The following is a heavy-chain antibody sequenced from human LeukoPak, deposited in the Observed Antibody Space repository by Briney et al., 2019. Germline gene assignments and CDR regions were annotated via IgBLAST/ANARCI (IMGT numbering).Heavy chain of an antibody. CDR3: ARDRAALARMGGMDV. Sequence: GGSLRFSCAASGFTFSSYSMNWVRQAPGKGLEWVSYISCSSSHIYYADSMKGRLTISRDNAKSSLYLQMDSLRDEDTAIYYCARDRAALARMGGMDVWGQGTTVTVFS. J-gene: IGHJ6*02. CDR1: GFTFSSYS. D-gene: IGHD5-12*01. CDR2: ISCSSSHI. V-gene: IGHV3-21*01.